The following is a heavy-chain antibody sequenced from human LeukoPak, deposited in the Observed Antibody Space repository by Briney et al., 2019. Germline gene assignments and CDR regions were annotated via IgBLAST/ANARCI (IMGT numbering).Heavy chain of an antibody. CDR3: ARHGVYYGMDV. D-gene: IGHD3-10*01. CDR1: GFTFSSYS. V-gene: IGHV3-21*01. J-gene: IGHJ6*02. CDR2: ISSSSSYI. Sequence: KTGGSLRLSCAASGFTFSSYSMNWVRQAPGKGLEWVSSISSSSSYIYYADSVKGRFTISRDNAKNPLYLQMNSLRAEDTAVYYCARHGVYYGMDVWGQGTTVTVSS.